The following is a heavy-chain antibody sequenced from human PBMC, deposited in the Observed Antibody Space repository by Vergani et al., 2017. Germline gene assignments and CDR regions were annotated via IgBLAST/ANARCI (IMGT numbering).Heavy chain of an antibody. Sequence: QITLKESGPTLVKPTQTLTLTCTFSGFSLSTSGVGVGWIRQPPGKALEWLALIYWNDDKRYSPSLKSRLTITKDTSKNQVVLTMTNMDPVDTATDYCAHSGYSSSHLQFDYWGQGTLVTVSS. D-gene: IGHD6-6*01. J-gene: IGHJ4*02. CDR3: AHSGYSSSHLQFDY. CDR2: IYWNDDK. CDR1: GFSLSTSGVG. V-gene: IGHV2-5*01.